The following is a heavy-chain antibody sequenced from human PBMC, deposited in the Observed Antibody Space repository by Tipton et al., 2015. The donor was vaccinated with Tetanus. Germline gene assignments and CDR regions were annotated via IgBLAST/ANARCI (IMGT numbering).Heavy chain of an antibody. CDR3: AIRPEHTPDWHDAFEI. Sequence: LRLSCAVSGASISPYYWSWIRQPPGKGLEWIGSIHDSGTTNYNPSLKSRLTMSVDTSNNLFSLKLTSVTAADTAVYYCAIRPEHTPDWHDAFEIWGQGTVVTVSS. V-gene: IGHV4-59*01. D-gene: IGHD3-9*01. CDR2: IHDSGTT. CDR1: GASISPYY. J-gene: IGHJ3*02.